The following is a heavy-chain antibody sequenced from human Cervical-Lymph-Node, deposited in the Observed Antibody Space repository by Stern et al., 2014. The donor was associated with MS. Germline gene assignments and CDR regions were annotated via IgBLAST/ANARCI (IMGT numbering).Heavy chain of an antibody. CDR3: AAINDYYDSSGYDAFDI. D-gene: IGHD3-22*01. CDR2: IVVGSGNT. CDR1: GFTFTSSA. Sequence: HLVESGPEVKKPGTSVKVSCKAPGFTFTSSAVQWVRQARGQRLEWIGWIVVGSGNTNYAQKFQERVTITRDMSTSTAYMELSSLRSEDTAVYYCAAINDYYDSSGYDAFDIWGQGTMVTVSS. V-gene: IGHV1-58*01. J-gene: IGHJ3*02.